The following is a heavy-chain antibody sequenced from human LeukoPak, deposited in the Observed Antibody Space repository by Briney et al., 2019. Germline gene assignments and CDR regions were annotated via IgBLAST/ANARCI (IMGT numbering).Heavy chain of an antibody. D-gene: IGHD2-15*01. J-gene: IGHJ4*02. CDR2: IIPIFGTA. CDR3: TGGRPRGYCSGGSCYHNFDY. V-gene: IGHV1-69*06. Sequence: SVKVSCKASGATFISYAMSWVRQAPGQGLEWMGGIIPIFGTANYAQKFQGRVTITADKSTSTAYMEVSSLRSEDTAVYYCTGGRPRGYCSGGSCYHNFDYWGQGTLVTVSS. CDR1: GATFISYA.